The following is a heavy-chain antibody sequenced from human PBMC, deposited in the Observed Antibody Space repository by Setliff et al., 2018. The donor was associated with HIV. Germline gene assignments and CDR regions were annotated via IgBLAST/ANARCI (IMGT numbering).Heavy chain of an antibody. D-gene: IGHD6-13*01. CDR1: GDSISSSYY. Sequence: SETLSLTCTVSGDSISSSYYWTWIRQPPGKGLEWIGYIYTSGSTNYNPSLKNRVTISVDTPKNQFSLRLSSVTAADTAVYYCARGYSSSWYDSWGQGTLVTVS. CDR2: IYTSGST. V-gene: IGHV4-4*08. CDR3: ARGYSSSWYDS. J-gene: IGHJ5*01.